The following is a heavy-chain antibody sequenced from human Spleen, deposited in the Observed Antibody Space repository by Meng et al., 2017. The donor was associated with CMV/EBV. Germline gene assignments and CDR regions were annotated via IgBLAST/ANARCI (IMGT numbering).Heavy chain of an antibody. Sequence: GESLKISCAASGFTFSSYAMSWVRQAPGKGLEWVANIKQDGSEKYYVDSVKGRFTISRDNAKNSLYLQMNSLRDEDTAVYYCAREITGTTEYSYYYGMDVWGQGTTVTVSS. CDR1: GFTFSSYA. J-gene: IGHJ6*02. V-gene: IGHV3-7*01. D-gene: IGHD1-7*01. CDR3: AREITGTTEYSYYYGMDV. CDR2: IKQDGSEK.